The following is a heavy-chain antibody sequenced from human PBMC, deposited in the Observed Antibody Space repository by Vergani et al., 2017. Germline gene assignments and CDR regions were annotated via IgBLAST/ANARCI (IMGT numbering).Heavy chain of an antibody. D-gene: IGHD3-22*01. V-gene: IGHV1-69*04. CDR1: GGTFSSYA. Sequence: QVQLVQSGAEVKKPGSSVKVSCKASGGTFSSYAISWVRQAPGQGLEWMGRIIPILGIATYAQQFQGRVTITADKSTSTAYMELSSLRSEDTAVYYCARDDIDYDSSGYYSVDYFDYWGQGTLVTVSS. CDR2: IIPILGIA. J-gene: IGHJ4*02. CDR3: ARDDIDYDSSGYYSVDYFDY.